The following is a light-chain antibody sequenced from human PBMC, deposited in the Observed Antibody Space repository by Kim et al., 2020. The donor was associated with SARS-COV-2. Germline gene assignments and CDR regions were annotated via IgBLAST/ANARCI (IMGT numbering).Light chain of an antibody. Sequence: VYPRERVTLAGRASESASINLAWYKQKPGQAPRRLISAASSRAAGIPGRFSGSGSGTEFTLTITSLQSEDFAVYYCQQYDSWPRTFGQGTKVDIK. CDR3: QQYDSWPRT. CDR1: ESASIN. CDR2: AAS. V-gene: IGKV3-15*01. J-gene: IGKJ1*01.